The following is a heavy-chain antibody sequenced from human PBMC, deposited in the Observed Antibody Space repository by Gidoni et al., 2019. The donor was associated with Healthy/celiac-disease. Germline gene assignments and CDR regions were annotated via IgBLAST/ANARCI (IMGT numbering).Heavy chain of an antibody. Sequence: EVQLLESGGGLVQPGGSLRLSCAASGFTFSSYAMSWVRQAPGKGLEWVSAISGSGGSTYYADSVKGRFTISRDNSKNTLYLQMNSLRAEDTAVYYCAKDLSFCGGDCYSLTHDAFDIWGQGTMVTVSS. V-gene: IGHV3-23*01. D-gene: IGHD2-21*02. CDR3: AKDLSFCGGDCYSLTHDAFDI. CDR2: ISGSGGST. J-gene: IGHJ3*02. CDR1: GFTFSSYA.